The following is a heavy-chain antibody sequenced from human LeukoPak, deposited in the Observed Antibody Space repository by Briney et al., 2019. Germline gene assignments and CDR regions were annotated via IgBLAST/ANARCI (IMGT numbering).Heavy chain of an antibody. V-gene: IGHV1-2*02. CDR1: GYTFTGYY. CDR3: ARPMVRGVIGVFDY. Sequence: ASVKVSYKASGYTFTGYYMHWVRQAPGQGLEWMGWINPNSGGTNYAQKFQGRVTMTRDTSISTAYMELSRLRSDDTAVYYCARPMVRGVIGVFDYWGQGTLVTVSS. D-gene: IGHD3-10*01. J-gene: IGHJ4*02. CDR2: INPNSGGT.